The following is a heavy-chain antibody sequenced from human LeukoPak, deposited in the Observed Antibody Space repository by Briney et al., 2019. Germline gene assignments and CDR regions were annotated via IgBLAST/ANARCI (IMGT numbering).Heavy chain of an antibody. CDR2: IYTSGST. CDR1: GGSISSGSYY. CDR3: ARRGGSSWPRYYYFDY. Sequence: SETLSLTCTVSGGSISSGSYYWSWIRQPAGKGLEWIGRIYTSGSTNYNPSLKSRVTISVDTSKNQFSLKLSSVTAADTAVYYCARRGGSSWPRYYYFDYWGQGTLVTVSS. J-gene: IGHJ4*02. D-gene: IGHD6-13*01. V-gene: IGHV4-61*02.